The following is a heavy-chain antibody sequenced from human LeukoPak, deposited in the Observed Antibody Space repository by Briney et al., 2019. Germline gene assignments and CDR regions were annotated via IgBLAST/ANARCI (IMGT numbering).Heavy chain of an antibody. J-gene: IGHJ4*02. D-gene: IGHD3-10*01. Sequence: PGGSLRLSCAASGFTFSSYWMHWVRQAPGKGLVWVSRINTDGSTTSYADSVKGRFTISRDNAKNTLHLQMNSLRAEDTAVYYCARGEEFLRRNPTFWGQGTLVTVSS. CDR2: INTDGSTT. CDR3: ARGEEFLRRNPTF. V-gene: IGHV3-74*01. CDR1: GFTFSSYW.